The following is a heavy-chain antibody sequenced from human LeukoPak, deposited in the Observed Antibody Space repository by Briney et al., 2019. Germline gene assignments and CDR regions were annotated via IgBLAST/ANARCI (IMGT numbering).Heavy chain of an antibody. V-gene: IGHV4-4*09. J-gene: IGHJ5*02. Sequence: SETLSLTCTVSGGSISSYYWSWIRQPPGKGLEWIGYIYTSGSTNYNPSLKSRVTISVDTSKNHFSLKLSSVTAADTAVYYCARLEVAYNWFDPWGQGTLVTVSS. CDR1: GGSISSYY. CDR3: ARLEVAYNWFDP. CDR2: IYTSGST.